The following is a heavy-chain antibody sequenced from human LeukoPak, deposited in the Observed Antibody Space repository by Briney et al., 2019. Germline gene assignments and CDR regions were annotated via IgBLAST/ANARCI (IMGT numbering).Heavy chain of an antibody. CDR2: INHSGST. J-gene: IGHJ6*03. Sequence: SETLSLTCAVYGGSFSGYYWSWIRQPPGKGLEWIWEINHSGSTNYNPSLKSRVTISVDTSKNQFSLKLSSVTAADTAVYYCASSIAARPYYSYYYMDVWGKGTTVTVSS. CDR1: GGSFSGYY. CDR3: ASSIAARPYYSYYYMDV. V-gene: IGHV4-34*01. D-gene: IGHD6-6*01.